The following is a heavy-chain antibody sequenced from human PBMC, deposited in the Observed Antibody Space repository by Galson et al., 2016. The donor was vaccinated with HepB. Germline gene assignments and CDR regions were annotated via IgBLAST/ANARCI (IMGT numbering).Heavy chain of an antibody. CDR1: GYSFSIYW. J-gene: IGHJ4*02. CDR3: ARQVGDSSGLDYFDY. CDR2: LYPGDSDI. Sequence: QSGAEVKKPGESLKISCKGSGYSFSIYWIGWVRQMPGKGLEWMGILYPGDSDIKYSPSFQGQVTMSVDKSINTAYLQWSSLKASDTAMYYCARQVGDSSGLDYFDYWGQGTLVTVSS. V-gene: IGHV5-51*01. D-gene: IGHD3-22*01.